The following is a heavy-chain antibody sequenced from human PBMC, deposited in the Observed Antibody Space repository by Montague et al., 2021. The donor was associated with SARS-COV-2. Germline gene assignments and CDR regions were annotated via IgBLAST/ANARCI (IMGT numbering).Heavy chain of an antibody. J-gene: IGHJ4*01. Sequence: SETLSLTCTVSGGSISSYYWSWIRQPPGKGLEWIGYIYYSGSTNXNPSLKSRVTISVDTSKSQFSLKLSSVTAADTAVYYCARSTQLWLRLSEYYFDDWGQGTLVTVSS. V-gene: IGHV4-59*01. D-gene: IGHD5-18*01. CDR3: ARSTQLWLRLSEYYFDD. CDR1: GGSISSYY. CDR2: IYYSGST.